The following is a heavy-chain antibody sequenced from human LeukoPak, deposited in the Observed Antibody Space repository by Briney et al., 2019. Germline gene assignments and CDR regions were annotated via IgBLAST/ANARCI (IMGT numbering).Heavy chain of an antibody. CDR3: AGFDSDTAMVPGGFDP. CDR2: IIPILGIA. J-gene: IGHJ5*02. D-gene: IGHD5-18*01. V-gene: IGHV1-69*04. Sequence: ASVKVSCKASGGTFSSYAISWVRQAPGQGLEWMGRIIPILGIANYAQKFQGRVTITADKSTSTAYMELSSLRSEDTAVYYCAGFDSDTAMVPGGFDPWGQGTLVTVSS. CDR1: GGTFSSYA.